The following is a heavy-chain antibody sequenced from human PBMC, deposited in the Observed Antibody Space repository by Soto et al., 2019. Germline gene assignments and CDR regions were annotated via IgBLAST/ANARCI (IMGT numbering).Heavy chain of an antibody. CDR3: AHLTTGGFYFDY. D-gene: IGHD4-17*01. J-gene: IGHJ4*02. V-gene: IGHV2-5*02. CDR2: IYWDDDK. CDR1: GLSLRNSGVG. Sequence: SGPTLVNPTQTLTLTCTFSGLSLRNSGVGVGWIRQPPGKALEWLALIYWDDDKRYSPSLKSRLTITKDTSKNQVVLTMTNMDPVDTATYYCAHLTTGGFYFDYWGQGTLVTV.